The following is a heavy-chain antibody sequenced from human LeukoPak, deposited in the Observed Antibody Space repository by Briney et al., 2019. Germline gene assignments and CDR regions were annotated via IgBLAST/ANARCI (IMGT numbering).Heavy chain of an antibody. CDR1: GFTLSSYW. D-gene: IGHD1-14*01. Sequence: GGSLRLSCAASGFTLSSYWMHWVRQVPGKGLVWVSRINFDGSSTNYADSVKGRFTISRDNAKNTLYLQMNSLRAEDTAVYYCARATGHYMDVWGKGTTVTVSS. CDR3: ARATGHYMDV. J-gene: IGHJ6*03. V-gene: IGHV3-74*01. CDR2: INFDGSST.